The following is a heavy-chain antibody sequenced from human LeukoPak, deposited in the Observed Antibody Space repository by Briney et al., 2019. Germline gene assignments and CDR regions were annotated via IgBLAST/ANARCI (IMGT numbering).Heavy chain of an antibody. CDR3: ARQGALDYGDFYFDY. CDR1: GGSISSGGYY. D-gene: IGHD4-17*01. Sequence: PSQTLSLTCTVSGGSISSGGYYWSWIRQHPGKGLEWIGYIYYSGSAYYNPSLESRVTISVDTSKNQFSLKLSSVTAADAAVYYCARQGALDYGDFYFDYWGQGTLVTVSS. V-gene: IGHV4-31*03. CDR2: IYYSGSA. J-gene: IGHJ4*02.